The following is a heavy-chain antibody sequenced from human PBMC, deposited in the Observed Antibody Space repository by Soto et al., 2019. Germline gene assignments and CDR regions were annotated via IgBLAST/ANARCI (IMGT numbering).Heavy chain of an antibody. CDR3: AREYCRSTTCYILTT. D-gene: IGHD2-2*01. CDR2: INPSAGTT. Sequence: ASVKVSCKASGSTFHNYFMHWVRQAPGQGLEWMGIINPSAGTTRHAQKFQGRVTMTRDTSTSTVYMELSSLRSEDTAVYYCAREYCRSTTCYILTTWRQGALVPVSS. V-gene: IGHV1-46*02. CDR1: GSTFHNYF. J-gene: IGHJ4*02.